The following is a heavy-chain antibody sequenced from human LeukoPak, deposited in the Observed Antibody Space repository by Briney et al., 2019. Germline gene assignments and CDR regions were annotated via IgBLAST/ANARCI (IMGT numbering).Heavy chain of an antibody. Sequence: GGSLRLSCAASGFTFSSYGMNWVRQAPGKGLEWVSSISSSSSYIYYADSVKGRFTISRDNAKNSLYLQMNSLRAEDTAVYYCARAGTTVTTNWFDPWGQGTLVTVSS. V-gene: IGHV3-21*01. CDR2: ISSSSSYI. CDR1: GFTFSSYG. CDR3: ARAGTTVTTNWFDP. J-gene: IGHJ5*02. D-gene: IGHD4-17*01.